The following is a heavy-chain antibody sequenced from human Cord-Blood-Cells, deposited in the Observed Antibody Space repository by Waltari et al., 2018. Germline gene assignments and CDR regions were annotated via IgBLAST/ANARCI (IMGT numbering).Heavy chain of an antibody. V-gene: IGHV1-46*01. CDR3: AREGGSYFDP. Sequence: QVQLVQSGAEVKKPGASVKVSCKASGYTFTSYYMHWVRQAPGQGLEWMGISNPSGGSTSDAQKFQGRVTMTGDTSTGTVYMELSSLRSEDTAVYYCAREGGSYFDPWGQGTLVTVSS. D-gene: IGHD1-26*01. CDR1: GYTFTSYY. J-gene: IGHJ5*02. CDR2: SNPSGGST.